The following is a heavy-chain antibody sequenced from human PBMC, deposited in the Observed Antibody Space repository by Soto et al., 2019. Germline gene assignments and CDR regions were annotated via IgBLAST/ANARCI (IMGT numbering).Heavy chain of an antibody. CDR1: GFTFSSYA. CDR2: ISGSGGST. J-gene: IGHJ4*02. D-gene: IGHD3-10*01. V-gene: IGHV3-23*01. CDR3: AKDAVDYGSGSYHKTHISFDY. Sequence: GGSLILSCAASGFTFSSYAMSWVRQAPGKGLEWVSAISGSGGSTYYADSVKGRFTISRDNSKNTLYLQMNSLRAEDTAVYYCAKDAVDYGSGSYHKTHISFDYWGQGTLVTVSS.